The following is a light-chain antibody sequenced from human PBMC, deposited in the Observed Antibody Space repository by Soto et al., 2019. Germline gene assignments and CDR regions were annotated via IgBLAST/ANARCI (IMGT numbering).Light chain of an antibody. V-gene: IGKV1-39*01. J-gene: IGKJ1*01. CDR2: GVF. CDR3: QQTYSTPWT. Sequence: DIQMTQSPSSLSASVGDRVTITCRASQSISRYLNWYQQKPGKAPKLLIYGVFSLQSGVSSRFSGSGSGTDFTLTISSLQPEDFASYYCQQTYSTPWTFGQGTKVEIK. CDR1: QSISRY.